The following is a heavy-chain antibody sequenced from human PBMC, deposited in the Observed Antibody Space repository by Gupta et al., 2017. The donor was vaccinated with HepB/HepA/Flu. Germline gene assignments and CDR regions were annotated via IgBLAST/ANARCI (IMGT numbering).Heavy chain of an antibody. Sequence: QVQLQQWGAGLLKPSETLSPTCAVHGGSFSGYYWSWIRQPPGKGLEWIGEINHSGSTNYNPSLKSRVTISVDTSKNQFSLKLSSVTAADTAVYYCARGARALLKSRTIVGVGRQESWFDPWGQGTLVTVSS. V-gene: IGHV4-34*01. J-gene: IGHJ5*02. CDR1: GGSFSGYY. CDR3: ARGARALLKSRTIVGVGRQESWFDP. CDR2: INHSGST. D-gene: IGHD3-3*01.